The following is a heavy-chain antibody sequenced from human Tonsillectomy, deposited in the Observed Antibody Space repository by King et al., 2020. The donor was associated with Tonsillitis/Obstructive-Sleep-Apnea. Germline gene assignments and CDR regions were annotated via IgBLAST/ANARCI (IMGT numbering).Heavy chain of an antibody. J-gene: IGHJ4*02. CDR3: ARVPPNDSSGPQTPCFDY. D-gene: IGHD3-22*01. CDR1: GYTFTSYY. V-gene: IGHV1-46*01. Sequence: VQLVESGAEVKKPGASVKVSCKASGYTFTSYYMHWVRQAPGQGLEWMGIINPSGGSTSYAQKFQGRVTMTRDTSTSTVYMELSSLRSEDTAVYYCARVPPNDSSGPQTPCFDYWGQGTLVTVSS. CDR2: INPSGGST.